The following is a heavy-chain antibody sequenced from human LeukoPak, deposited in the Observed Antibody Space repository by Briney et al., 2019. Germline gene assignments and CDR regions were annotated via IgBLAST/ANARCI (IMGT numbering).Heavy chain of an antibody. Sequence: PGGSLRLSCAASGFTFSGYEMIWVRQAPGQGLEWLSYISSSGDRTLYYAGSVKGRFTVSRDNARNSLSLQMNALATEDTAIYYCARESDGGGYRFDYWGQGALVTVSS. J-gene: IGHJ4*02. CDR1: GFTFSGYE. V-gene: IGHV3-48*03. CDR2: ISSSGDRTL. D-gene: IGHD3-22*01. CDR3: ARESDGGGYRFDY.